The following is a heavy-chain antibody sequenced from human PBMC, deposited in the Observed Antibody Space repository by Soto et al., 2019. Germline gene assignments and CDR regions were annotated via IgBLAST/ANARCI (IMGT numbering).Heavy chain of an antibody. J-gene: IGHJ4*02. Sequence: SVKVSCKASGGTFSSYAISWVRQAPGQGLEWMGVIIPIFGTANYAQKFQGRVTMTRDTSTSTVYMELSSLRSEDTAVYYCARAVDGWYSHFDYWGQGTLVTVSS. V-gene: IGHV1-69*05. D-gene: IGHD6-19*01. CDR2: IIPIFGTA. CDR1: GGTFSSYA. CDR3: ARAVDGWYSHFDY.